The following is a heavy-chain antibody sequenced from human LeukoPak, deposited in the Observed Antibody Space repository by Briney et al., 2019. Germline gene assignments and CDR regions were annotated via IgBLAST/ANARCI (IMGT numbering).Heavy chain of an antibody. V-gene: IGHV1-3*01. D-gene: IGHD5-12*01. Sequence: ASVKVSCKASGYTFTSYAMHWVRQAPGQRLEWMGWINAGNGNTKYSQKFQGSVTITRDTSASTAYMELSSLRSEDTAVYYCASYSGYEYYFDYWGQGTLVTVSS. CDR1: GYTFTSYA. CDR2: INAGNGNT. CDR3: ASYSGYEYYFDY. J-gene: IGHJ4*02.